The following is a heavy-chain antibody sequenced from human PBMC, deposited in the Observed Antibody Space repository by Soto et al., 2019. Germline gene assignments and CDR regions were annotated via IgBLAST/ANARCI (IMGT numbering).Heavy chain of an antibody. V-gene: IGHV3-23*01. CDR1: GFTFSSYA. J-gene: IGHJ4*02. D-gene: IGHD2-15*01. CDR3: AKQIGYCSVGTCYFDY. CDR2: ISGSGGST. Sequence: PGGSLRLSCAASGFTFSSYAMSWVRQAPGKGLEWVSAISGSGGSTYYADSVKGRFTISRDNSKNTLYLQMNSLRAEDTAVYYCAKQIGYCSVGTCYFDYWGQGTQVTVSS.